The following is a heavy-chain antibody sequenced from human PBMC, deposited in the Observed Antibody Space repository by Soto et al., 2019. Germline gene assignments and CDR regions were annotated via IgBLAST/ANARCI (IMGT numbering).Heavy chain of an antibody. Sequence: GSLRLSCAASGFTFSTYAMTWVRQAPGRGLERVSSISGRGGTTYYAASVKGRFTISRDNSKNTLFLQMNSLRADDTAVYYCAKAGQWLPYYFDFWGQGILVTVSS. V-gene: IGHV3-23*01. CDR3: AKAGQWLPYYFDF. CDR1: GFTFSTYA. D-gene: IGHD6-19*01. CDR2: ISGRGGTT. J-gene: IGHJ4*02.